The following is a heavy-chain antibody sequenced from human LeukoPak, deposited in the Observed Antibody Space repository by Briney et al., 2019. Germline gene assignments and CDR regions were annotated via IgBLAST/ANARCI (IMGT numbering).Heavy chain of an antibody. Sequence: GASVKVSCKASGYTFTGYYMHWVRQAPGQGLEWMGRINPNSGGTNYAQKFQGRVTMTRDTSISTAYMELSRLRSDDTAVYYCARDCARREDWNYYYYYMDVWGKGTTVTISS. J-gene: IGHJ6*03. V-gene: IGHV1-2*06. CDR3: ARDCARREDWNYYYYYMDV. CDR2: INPNSGGT. CDR1: GYTFTGYY. D-gene: IGHD1-1*01.